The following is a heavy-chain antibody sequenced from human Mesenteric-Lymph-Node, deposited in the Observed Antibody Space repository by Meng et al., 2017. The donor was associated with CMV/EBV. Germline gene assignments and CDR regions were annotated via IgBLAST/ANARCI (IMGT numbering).Heavy chain of an antibody. Sequence: SETLSLTCTVSGGSISSRSYYWGWIRQPPGKGLEWIGSIYFSGNTYYNPSLKSRVTISVDTSKNQFSLKPSSVTAADTAVYYCARHYRYSSSRVDYFDFWGQGTLVTVSS. CDR1: GGSISSRSYY. D-gene: IGHD3-16*02. CDR3: ARHYRYSSSRVDYFDF. J-gene: IGHJ4*02. V-gene: IGHV4-39*01. CDR2: IYFSGNT.